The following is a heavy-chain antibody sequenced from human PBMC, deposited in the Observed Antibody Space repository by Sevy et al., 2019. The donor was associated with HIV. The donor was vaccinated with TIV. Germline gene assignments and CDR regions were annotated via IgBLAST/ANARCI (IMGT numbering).Heavy chain of an antibody. Sequence: GGSLRLSCAASGFTFSSYWMSWVRQAPGKGLEWVANIKQDGSEKHYADSVKGRFTISRDNAKNSLYLQMTSLRAEDTAGYYCARDQWWLQYIDYWGQGTLVTVSS. CDR2: IKQDGSEK. J-gene: IGHJ4*02. CDR1: GFTFSSYW. D-gene: IGHD2-15*01. CDR3: ARDQWWLQYIDY. V-gene: IGHV3-7*01.